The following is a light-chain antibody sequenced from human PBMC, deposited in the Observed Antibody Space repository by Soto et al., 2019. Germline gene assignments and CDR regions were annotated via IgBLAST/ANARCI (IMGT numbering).Light chain of an antibody. CDR2: DVS. CDR1: SSDVGGYNY. J-gene: IGLJ1*01. CDR3: SSYTSSSTLNYV. Sequence: QSALTQPASVSGSPGQSITISCTGTSSDVGGYNYVSWYQQQPGKAHKLMIYDVSNRPSGVSNRFSGSKSGNTASLTISGLQAEDEADYYCSSYTSSSTLNYVFGTGTKLTVL. V-gene: IGLV2-14*01.